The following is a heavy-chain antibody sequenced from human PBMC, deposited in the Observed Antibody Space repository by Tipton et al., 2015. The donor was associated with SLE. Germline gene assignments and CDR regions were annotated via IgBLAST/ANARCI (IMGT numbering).Heavy chain of an antibody. Sequence: SLRLSCTVSGGSISGHYWSWIRQAPGKGLEWVSYISSSSSYTNYADSVKGRFTISRDNAKNSLYLQMNSLRAEDTAVYYCARSAYDSSGYPSDYWGQGTLVTVSS. D-gene: IGHD3-22*01. CDR1: GGSISGHY. V-gene: IGHV3-11*06. J-gene: IGHJ4*02. CDR3: ARSAYDSSGYPSDY. CDR2: ISSSSSYT.